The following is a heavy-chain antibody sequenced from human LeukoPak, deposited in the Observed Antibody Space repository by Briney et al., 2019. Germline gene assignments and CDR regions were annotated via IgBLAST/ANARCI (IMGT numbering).Heavy chain of an antibody. D-gene: IGHD5-24*01. J-gene: IGHJ3*02. CDR1: GFTFSSYS. CDR3: ARGTWDGDRTFDI. CDR2: ISGTSSII. V-gene: IGHV3-48*02. Sequence: GGSLRLSCAASGFTFSSYSMNWVRQAPRKGLEWISYISGTSSIIYYTPSVKGRFTISRDNGKSSLYLQMNSLRDDDTAVYFCARGTWDGDRTFDIWGQGAMVTVSS.